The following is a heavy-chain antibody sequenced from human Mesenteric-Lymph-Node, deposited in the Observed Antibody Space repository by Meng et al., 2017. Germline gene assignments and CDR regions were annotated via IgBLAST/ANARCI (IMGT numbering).Heavy chain of an antibody. CDR2: ISGSSGSNT. J-gene: IGHJ4*02. CDR1: GFIFSSYA. Sequence: GASLKISCASSGFIFSSYAMSGVRQAPGKGLEWVSAISGSSGSNTYYADPGRGRFTISRDISRSTLYLQLSGLRVEDTAVYYCARVWYGEHERDYWGQGTLVTVSS. V-gene: IGHV3-23*01. CDR3: ARVWYGEHERDY. D-gene: IGHD3-10*01.